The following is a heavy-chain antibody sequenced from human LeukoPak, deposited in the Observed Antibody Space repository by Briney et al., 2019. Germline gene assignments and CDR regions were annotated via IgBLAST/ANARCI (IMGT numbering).Heavy chain of an antibody. Sequence: SETLSLTCTVSGGSISSYYWSWLRQPAGKGLEWIGRIYTSGSTNYNPSLKSRVTMSVDTSKNQFSLKLSSVTAADTAVYYCAGIAVAGTVKVFDYWGQGTLVTVSS. CDR3: AGIAVAGTVKVFDY. CDR1: GGSISSYY. D-gene: IGHD6-19*01. V-gene: IGHV4-4*07. J-gene: IGHJ4*02. CDR2: IYTSGST.